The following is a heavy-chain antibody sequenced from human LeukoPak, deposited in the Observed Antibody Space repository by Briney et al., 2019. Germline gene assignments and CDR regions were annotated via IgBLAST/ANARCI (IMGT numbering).Heavy chain of an antibody. D-gene: IGHD6-19*01. Sequence: GASVKVSCKASGYTFTGYYMHWVRQAPGQGLEWMGWINPNSGGTNYAQKFQGRVTMTRDTSISTAYMELSRLRSDDTAVYYCARDPHYSSGWYGNWFDPWGQGTLVTVSS. V-gene: IGHV1-2*02. J-gene: IGHJ5*02. CDR3: ARDPHYSSGWYGNWFDP. CDR2: INPNSGGT. CDR1: GYTFTGYY.